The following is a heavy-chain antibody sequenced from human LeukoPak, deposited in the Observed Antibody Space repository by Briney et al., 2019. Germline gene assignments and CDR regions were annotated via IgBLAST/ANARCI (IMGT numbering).Heavy chain of an antibody. J-gene: IGHJ4*02. D-gene: IGHD6-19*01. CDR3: AKRDSSGSLPRLFDY. CDR2: ISGSGGTT. CDR1: GFTFSSYA. V-gene: IGHV3-23*01. Sequence: GGPLRFSCAATGFTFSSYAISWGRQATRKRQQCDSYISGSGGTTSYADSVKGRVTISRDNSKNTLYLQMNSLRAEDTAVYYCAKRDSSGSLPRLFDYWGQGTLVTVSS.